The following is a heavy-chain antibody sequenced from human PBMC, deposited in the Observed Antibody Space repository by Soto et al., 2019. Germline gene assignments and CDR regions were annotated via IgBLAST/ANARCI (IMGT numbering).Heavy chain of an antibody. CDR1: GYTFTSYD. Sequence: QVQLVQSGAEVKKPGASVKVSCKASGYTFTSYDISWVRQATGQGLEWMGWMNPNSGNTGYAQKFQGRVTVTSNTSISTAYMELRSPRSEDTDVYFCAREVSGGRPGYWGQGTLVSVSS. V-gene: IGHV1-8*01. D-gene: IGHD2-15*01. J-gene: IGHJ4*02. CDR2: MNPNSGNT. CDR3: AREVSGGRPGY.